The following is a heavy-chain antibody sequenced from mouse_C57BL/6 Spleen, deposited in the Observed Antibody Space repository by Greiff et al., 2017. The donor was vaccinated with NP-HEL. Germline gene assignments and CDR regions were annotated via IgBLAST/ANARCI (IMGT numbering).Heavy chain of an antibody. J-gene: IGHJ4*01. CDR2: IYPGDGDT. CDR1: GYAFSSYW. V-gene: IGHV1-80*01. D-gene: IGHD2-2*01. CDR3: ARVVTTDYAMGY. Sequence: VQLQQSGAELVKPGASVKISCKASGYAFSSYWMNWVKQRPGKGLEWIGQIYPGDGDTNYNGKFKGKATLTADKSSSTAYMQLSSLTSEDSAVYFCARVVTTDYAMGYWGQGPSVTVSS.